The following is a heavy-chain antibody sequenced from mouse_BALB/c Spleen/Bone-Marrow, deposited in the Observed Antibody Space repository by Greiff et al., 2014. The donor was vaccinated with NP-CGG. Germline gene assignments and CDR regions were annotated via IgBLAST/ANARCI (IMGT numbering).Heavy chain of an antibody. D-gene: IGHD3-3*01. CDR3: TRSGTLGAMDY. CDR2: ISSGSSNI. CDR1: GFTFSSFG. V-gene: IGHV5-17*02. J-gene: IGHJ4*01. Sequence: EVQVVESGGGLVQPGGSRKLSCAASGFTFSSFGMHWVRQAPEKGLEWVAYISSGSSNIYYADTMKGRFTISRDNPKNTRFLQMTSLRSEDTAMYYCTRSGTLGAMDYWGQGTSVTVSS.